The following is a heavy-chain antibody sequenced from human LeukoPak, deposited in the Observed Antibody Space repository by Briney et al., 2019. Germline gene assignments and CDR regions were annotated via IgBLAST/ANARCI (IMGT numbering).Heavy chain of an antibody. J-gene: IGHJ3*02. V-gene: IGHV3-21*01. CDR3: ARSTSAFDI. D-gene: IGHD1-1*01. CDR1: GFTFSTYT. CDR2: ITSTSNYI. Sequence: GGSLRLSCAASGFTFSTYTMNWVRQAPGKGLEWVSAITSTSNYIYYADSVKGRFTISRDNAKNSLYLQMNSLRAEDTAVYYCARSTSAFDIWGQGTMVTVSS.